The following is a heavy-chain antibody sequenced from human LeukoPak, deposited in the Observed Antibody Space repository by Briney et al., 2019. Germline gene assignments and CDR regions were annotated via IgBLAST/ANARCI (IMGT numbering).Heavy chain of an antibody. V-gene: IGHV4-34*01. CDR2: INHSGST. CDR1: GGSFSGYY. J-gene: IGHJ5*02. CDR3: ARGRYCSSTSCYKVWSFAP. D-gene: IGHD2-2*02. Sequence: RPSETLSLTCAVYGGSFSGYYWSWIRQPPGKGLEWIGEINHSGSTNYNPSLKSRVTISVDTSKNQFSLKLSSLTAADTAVYYCARGRYCSSTSCYKVWSFAPWGQGTLVTVSS.